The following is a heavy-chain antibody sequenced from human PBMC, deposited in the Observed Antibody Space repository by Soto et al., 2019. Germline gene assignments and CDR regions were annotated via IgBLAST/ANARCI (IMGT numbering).Heavy chain of an antibody. CDR2: IYSGGST. D-gene: IGHD2-2*01. V-gene: IGHV3-66*01. CDR1: GFAGSRRY. CDR3: ARDSGPPSVPAALSPWFDP. J-gene: IGHJ5*02. Sequence: GGSLRLSCAAAGFAGSRRYMSWLRQAPGKGLEWVSVIYSGGSTYYADSVKGRFTISRDNSKNTLYLQMNSLRAEDTAVYYCARDSGPPSVPAALSPWFDPWGQGTLVTVSS.